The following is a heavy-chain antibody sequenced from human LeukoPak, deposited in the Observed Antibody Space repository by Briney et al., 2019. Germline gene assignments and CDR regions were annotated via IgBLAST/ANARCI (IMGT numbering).Heavy chain of an antibody. D-gene: IGHD3-10*01. CDR3: AKVSGPATWSPLDY. Sequence: PGGSLRLSCAASGFTFSSYAMSWDRQAPGKGLEWVSAISGSGGSTYYADSVKGRFTISRDNSKNTLYLQMNSLRAEDTAVYYCAKVSGPATWSPLDYWGQGTLVTVSS. V-gene: IGHV3-23*01. J-gene: IGHJ4*02. CDR1: GFTFSSYA. CDR2: ISGSGGST.